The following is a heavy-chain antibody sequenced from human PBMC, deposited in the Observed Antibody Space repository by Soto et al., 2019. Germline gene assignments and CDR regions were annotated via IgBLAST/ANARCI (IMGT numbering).Heavy chain of an antibody. D-gene: IGHD2-2*01. V-gene: IGHV3-33*01. CDR3: ERDNKEYQLSGWFDP. CDR1: GFTFSSYG. J-gene: IGHJ5*02. CDR2: IWYDGSNK. Sequence: GGSLRLSCAASGFTFSSYGMHWVRQAPGKGLEWVAVIWYDGSNKYYADSVKGRFTISRDNSKNTLYLQMNSLRAEDTAVYYCERDNKEYQLSGWFDPWGQGTLVTVSS.